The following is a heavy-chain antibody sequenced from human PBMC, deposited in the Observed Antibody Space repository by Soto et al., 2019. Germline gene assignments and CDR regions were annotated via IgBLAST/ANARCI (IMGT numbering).Heavy chain of an antibody. CDR2: IIPIFGTA. J-gene: IGHJ6*02. V-gene: IGHV1-69*13. CDR1: GGTFSSYA. Sequence: ASVKVSCKSSGGTFSSYAISWVRQAPGQGLEWMGGIIPIFGTANYAQKFQGRVTITADESTSTAYMELSSLRSEDTAVYYCARASGIAAAGTPVHFRRYYGMDVWGQGTTVTVSS. CDR3: ARASGIAAAGTPVHFRRYYGMDV. D-gene: IGHD6-13*01.